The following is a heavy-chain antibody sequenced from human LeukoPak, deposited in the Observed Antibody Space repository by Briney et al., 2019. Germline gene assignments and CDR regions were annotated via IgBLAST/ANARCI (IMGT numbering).Heavy chain of an antibody. Sequence: SETLSLTCTVSGGSISSHYWSWIRQPPGKGLEWIGYIYYSGSTNYNPSLKSRVTISVDTSKNQFSLKLSSVTAADTAVYYCARGGYGCSGGSSYSAGLAGNAFDIWGQGTRVTVSS. V-gene: IGHV4-59*11. CDR3: ARGGYGCSGGSSYSAGLAGNAFDI. CDR1: GGSISSHY. J-gene: IGHJ3*02. CDR2: IYYSGST. D-gene: IGHD2-15*01.